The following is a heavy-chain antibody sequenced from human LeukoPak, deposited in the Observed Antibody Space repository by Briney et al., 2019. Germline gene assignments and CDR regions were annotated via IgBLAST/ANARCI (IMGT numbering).Heavy chain of an antibody. D-gene: IGHD3-22*01. Sequence: AGSLSLSCAASGFTFSDHYMDWIRQAPGEGLEWVGRAKNKAQSNTTEYAASVKGRYTISRDDSKNSLYLQMDSLKTEDTAVYYCARGGPHYYDGRRYSSWGQGTLVTVSA. CDR1: GFTFSDHY. J-gene: IGHJ5*02. CDR2: AKNKAQSNTT. V-gene: IGHV3-72*01. CDR3: ARGGPHYYDGRRYSS.